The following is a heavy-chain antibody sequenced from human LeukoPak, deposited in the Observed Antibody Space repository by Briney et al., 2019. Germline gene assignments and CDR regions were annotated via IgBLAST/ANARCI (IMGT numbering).Heavy chain of an antibody. J-gene: IGHJ6*02. CDR1: GDSISSYY. D-gene: IGHD3-10*01. CDR2: IYYSGIT. CDR3: ARARYGSGSLYFYYYGMDV. V-gene: IGHV4-59*08. Sequence: SETLSLTCTVSGDSISSYYWSWIRQPPGKGLEWIGYIYYSGITKYNPSLKSRVTMSVDTSKKQFSLKLSSVTAADTAVYYCARARYGSGSLYFYYYGMDVWGQGTTVIVSS.